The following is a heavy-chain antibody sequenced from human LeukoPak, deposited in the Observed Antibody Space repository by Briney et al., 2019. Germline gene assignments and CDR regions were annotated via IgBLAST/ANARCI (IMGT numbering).Heavy chain of an antibody. Sequence: SETLSLTCAVYGGSFSGYYWSWIRQPPGKGLEWIGEINHSGSTNYNPSLKSRVTISVDTSKNQLSLKLSSVTAADTAVYYCARVDAAGNAFDIWGQGTMVTVSS. CDR3: ARVDAAGNAFDI. V-gene: IGHV4-34*01. D-gene: IGHD6-13*01. CDR2: INHSGST. CDR1: GGSFSGYY. J-gene: IGHJ3*02.